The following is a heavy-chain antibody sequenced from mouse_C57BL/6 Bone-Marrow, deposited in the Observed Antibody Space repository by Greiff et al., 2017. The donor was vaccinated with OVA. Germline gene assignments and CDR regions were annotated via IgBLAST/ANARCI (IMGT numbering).Heavy chain of an antibody. CDR2: IRNKANNHAT. V-gene: IGHV6-6*01. J-gene: IGHJ3*01. Sequence: EVKLQESGGGLVQPGGSMKLSCAASGFTFSDAWMDWVRQSPEKGLEWVAEIRNKANNHATYYAESVKGRFTISRDDSKSSVYLQMNSLRAEDTGIYYCTIYDGYYVGFAYWGQGTLVTVSA. CDR3: TIYDGYYVGFAY. CDR1: GFTFSDAW. D-gene: IGHD2-3*01.